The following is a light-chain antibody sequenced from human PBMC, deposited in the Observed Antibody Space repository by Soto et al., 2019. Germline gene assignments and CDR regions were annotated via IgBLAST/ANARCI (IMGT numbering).Light chain of an antibody. CDR2: HTS. CDR1: QTFNNY. Sequence: VWTQSPATLSLSPGERATLSCRASQTFNNYLAWYQQKPGQAPRLIIYHTSNRATGIPARFSGSGSGTDFTLTISSLEPEDLAVYYCQQHTNWPPIPFGQGTRLEIK. J-gene: IGKJ5*01. CDR3: QQHTNWPPIP. V-gene: IGKV3-11*01.